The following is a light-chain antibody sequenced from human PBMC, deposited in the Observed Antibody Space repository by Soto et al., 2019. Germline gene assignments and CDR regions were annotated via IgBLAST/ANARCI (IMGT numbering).Light chain of an antibody. CDR2: EGT. Sequence: QSALTQPASVSGSPGQSITISCTGTSSDVGSYNLVSWYQQHPGKAPMLMIYEGTKRPSGVSNRFSGSKSDNTASLTISGLQAEDEADYYCCSYAGSSTYVFGTGTKVTVL. CDR1: SSDVGSYNL. J-gene: IGLJ1*01. V-gene: IGLV2-23*01. CDR3: CSYAGSSTYV.